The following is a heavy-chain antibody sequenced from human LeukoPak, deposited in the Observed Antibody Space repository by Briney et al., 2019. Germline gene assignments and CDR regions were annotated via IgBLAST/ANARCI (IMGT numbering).Heavy chain of an antibody. CDR1: GFTISSYY. J-gene: IGHJ5*02. V-gene: IGHV3-66*01. D-gene: IGHD3-22*01. CDR3: ARDHYYDSSGYDWFDP. CDR2: IYSGGST. Sequence: GGSLRLSCAASGFTISSYYMYWVRQAPGKGLEWVSFIYSGGSTYYADSVKGRFTISRDNSKNTLYLKMNSLRAEDTAVYYCARDHYYDSSGYDWFDPWGQGTLVTVSS.